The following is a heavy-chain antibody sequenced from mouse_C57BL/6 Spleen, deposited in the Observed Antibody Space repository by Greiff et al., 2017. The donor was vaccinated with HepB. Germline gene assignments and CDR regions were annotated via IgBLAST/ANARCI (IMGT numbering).Heavy chain of an antibody. V-gene: IGHV5-12*01. Sequence: EVQVVESGGGLVQPGGSLKLSCAASGFTFSDYYMYWVRQTPEKRLEWVAYISNGGGSTYYPDTVKGRFTISRDNAKNTLYLQMSRLKSEDTAMYYCARHLGGGYFDYWGQGTTLTVSS. CDR3: ARHLGGGYFDY. D-gene: IGHD3-3*01. J-gene: IGHJ2*01. CDR2: ISNGGGST. CDR1: GFTFSDYY.